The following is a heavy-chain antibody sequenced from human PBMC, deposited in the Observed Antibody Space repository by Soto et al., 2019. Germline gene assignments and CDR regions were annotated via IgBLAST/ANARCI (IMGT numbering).Heavy chain of an antibody. V-gene: IGHV3-23*01. CDR1: GFTFSSYA. D-gene: IGHD6-13*01. CDR2: ISGSGGST. J-gene: IGHJ4*02. Sequence: EVQLLESGGGVAHPGGSLRLSCAASGFTFSSYAMSWVRQAPGKGLEWVSVISGSGGSTYYADSVKGRFTISRDNSKNTLYLQMNSLRAEDTAVYYCAKSSGGLAAAGRRHADYWGQGTLVTVSS. CDR3: AKSSGGLAAAGRRHADY.